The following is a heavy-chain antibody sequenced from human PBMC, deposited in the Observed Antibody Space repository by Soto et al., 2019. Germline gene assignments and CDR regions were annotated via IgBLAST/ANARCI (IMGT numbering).Heavy chain of an antibody. J-gene: IGHJ6*03. V-gene: IGHV3-23*01. D-gene: IGHD6-19*01. CDR2: ISVFGSNT. CDR1: GFTFTNHA. Sequence: EVQLLESGGGLVEPGGSLRLSCEASGFTFTNHAMSWVRQAPGKGLEWVSGISVFGSNTYFADSVKGRFTISRDNSKNTLYLHMSSLRADDTAVYSCARAVDKWLVYMDVWGQGTTVTVSS. CDR3: ARAVDKWLVYMDV.